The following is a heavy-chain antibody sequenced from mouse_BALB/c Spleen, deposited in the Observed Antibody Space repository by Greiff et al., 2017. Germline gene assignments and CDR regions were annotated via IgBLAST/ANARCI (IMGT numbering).Heavy chain of an antibody. J-gene: IGHJ3*01. V-gene: IGHV1S81*02. CDR1: GYTFTSYY. CDR3: TRSGYHGPWFAY. Sequence: VQLQQSGAELVKPGASVKLSCKASGYTFTSYYMYWVKQRPGQGLEWIGEINPSNGGTNFNEKFKSKATLTVDKSSSTAYMQLSSLTSEDSAVYYCTRSGYHGPWFAYWGQGTLVTVSA. D-gene: IGHD1-2*01. CDR2: INPSNGGT.